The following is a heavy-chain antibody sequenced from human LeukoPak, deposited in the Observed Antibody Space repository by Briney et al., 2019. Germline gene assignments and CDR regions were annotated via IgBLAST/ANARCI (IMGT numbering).Heavy chain of an antibody. Sequence: GGSLRLSCAASGFTFSSYAISWVRQAPGKGLERVSAISGSGVNTYYADSVKGRFTISRDNSKNTLYLQMNSLRAEDTAIYYCTKGSRGWEYGYHDYWGQGTLVTVSS. J-gene: IGHJ4*02. CDR3: TKGSRGWEYGYHDY. CDR1: GFTFSSYA. D-gene: IGHD5-18*01. CDR2: ISGSGVNT. V-gene: IGHV3-23*01.